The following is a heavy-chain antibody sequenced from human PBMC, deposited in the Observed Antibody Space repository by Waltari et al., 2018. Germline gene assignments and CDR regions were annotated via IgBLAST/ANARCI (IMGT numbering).Heavy chain of an antibody. Sequence: EVQLVESGGGLVTPGGALRLSCAAPGFTFRSYSINWVRKAPGKGREWVSAINEVSSHIYYAGSMKGRLTISRDNAKSSLFLQMDNLRVEDTAVYYCARDISPQAQQRNNGMDVWGQGTTVTVSS. D-gene: IGHD2-8*01. V-gene: IGHV3-21*01. CDR3: ARDISPQAQQRNNGMDV. J-gene: IGHJ6*02. CDR2: INEVSSHI. CDR1: GFTFRSYS.